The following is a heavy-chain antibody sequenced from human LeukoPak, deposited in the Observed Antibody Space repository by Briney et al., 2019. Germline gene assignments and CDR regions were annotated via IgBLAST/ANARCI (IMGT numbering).Heavy chain of an antibody. CDR3: ARHGGYSSGWTTSYYYYYGMDV. D-gene: IGHD6-19*01. V-gene: IGHV4-61*02. CDR1: GGSISRGSYY. Sequence: SETLSLTCSVSGGSISRGSYYWSWIRQPAGKGLEWIGRIYASGSTNYNPSLKSRVTISVDTSKNQFSLKLSSVTAADTAVYYCARHGGYSSGWTTSYYYYYGMDVWGQGTTVTVSS. J-gene: IGHJ6*02. CDR2: IYASGST.